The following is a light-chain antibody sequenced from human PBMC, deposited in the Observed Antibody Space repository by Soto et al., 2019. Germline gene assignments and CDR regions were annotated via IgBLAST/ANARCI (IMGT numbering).Light chain of an antibody. Sequence: AVQMTQSPSSRSAAIAERVTITCLASQGIRIDLGWYQQKPGKAPKILIYGASSLQSGVPSRFSGSGSGTDFTLTISSLQLEDFATYYCLQDYNYPQTFGQGTKVDIK. CDR1: QGIRID. CDR2: GAS. V-gene: IGKV1-6*01. J-gene: IGKJ1*01. CDR3: LQDYNYPQT.